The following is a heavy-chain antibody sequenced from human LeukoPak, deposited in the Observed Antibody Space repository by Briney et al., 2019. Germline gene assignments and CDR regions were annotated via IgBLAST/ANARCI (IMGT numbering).Heavy chain of an antibody. V-gene: IGHV3-7*01. Sequence: ESGGSLRRSCAAAGFALNDTWMSWVRQAPGSGLEWVATIKQHGSEKLYVDSVKGRFTISRDNTKSSLYLQMNRLGAEDTAVYYCARIGIDYLASYHFDYWGQGTLVTVAS. CDR2: IKQHGSEK. J-gene: IGHJ4*02. CDR1: GFALNDTW. D-gene: IGHD2/OR15-2a*01. CDR3: ARIGIDYLASYHFDY.